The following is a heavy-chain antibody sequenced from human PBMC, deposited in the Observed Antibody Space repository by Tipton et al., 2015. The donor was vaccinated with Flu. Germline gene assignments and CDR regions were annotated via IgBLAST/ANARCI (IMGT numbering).Heavy chain of an antibody. CDR2: IYTSGRT. V-gene: IGHV4-61*02. CDR3: ARGLYGSGSYERRYFDS. J-gene: IGHJ4*02. D-gene: IGHD3-10*01. Sequence: LRLSCTVSGGSIISGSHYWSWIRQPAGKGLEWIGRIYTSGRTDYNPSLKSRITISVDTSNNLFSLNLRSVSAADTAVYYCARGLYGSGSYERRYFDSWGQGTLVTVSS. CDR1: GGSIISGSHY.